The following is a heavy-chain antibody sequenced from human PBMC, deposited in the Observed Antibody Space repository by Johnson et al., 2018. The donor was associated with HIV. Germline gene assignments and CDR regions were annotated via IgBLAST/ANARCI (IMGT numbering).Heavy chain of an antibody. CDR3: ARTYYYDSSGYYVGAFDI. J-gene: IGHJ3*02. V-gene: IGHV3-43D*03. CDR2: ITWDGSST. CDR1: GFTFDDYA. D-gene: IGHD3-22*01. Sequence: VQLLESGGVVVQPGGSLRLSCAASGFTFDDYAIHWVRLAPWKGLEWVSLITWDGSSTYYEDSVKGRFTISRDNSKNSLYLQMNSLRAEDTAVYYCARTYYYDSSGYYVGAFDIWGQGTMVIVSS.